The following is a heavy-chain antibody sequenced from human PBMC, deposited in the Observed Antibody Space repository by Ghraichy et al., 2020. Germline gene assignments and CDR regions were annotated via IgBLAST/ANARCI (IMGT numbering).Heavy chain of an antibody. CDR1: GYSISSGYY. J-gene: IGHJ4*02. D-gene: IGHD2-15*01. CDR3: ARGPRYCSGGSCYGKIDY. V-gene: IGHV4-38-2*02. CDR2: IYHSGST. Sequence: SETLSLTCTVSGYSISSGYYWGWIRQPPGKGLEWIGSIYHSGSTYYNPSLKSRVTISVDTSKNQFSLKLSSVTAADTAVYYCARGPRYCSGGSCYGKIDYWGQGTLATVSS.